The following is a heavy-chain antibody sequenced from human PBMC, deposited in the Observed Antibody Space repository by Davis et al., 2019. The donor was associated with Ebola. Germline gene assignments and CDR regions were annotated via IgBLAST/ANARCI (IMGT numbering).Heavy chain of an antibody. V-gene: IGHV1-18*04. D-gene: IGHD1-26*01. CDR1: GYTFTTYG. CDR2: VSAYNGDT. J-gene: IGHJ4*02. Sequence: ASVKVSCKASGYTFTTYGINWVRQAPGQGLEWMGWVSAYNGDTNYAQKFQGRVTMTTDTSTSTAYMELRSLRSEDTAVYYCARAFTLWELFLWGQGALVTVSS. CDR3: ARAFTLWELFL.